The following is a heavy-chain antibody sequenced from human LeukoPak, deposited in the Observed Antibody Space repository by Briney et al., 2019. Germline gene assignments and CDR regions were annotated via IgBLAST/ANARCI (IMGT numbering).Heavy chain of an antibody. CDR1: GGSISSSSYY. Sequence: SETLSLTCTVSGGSISSSSYYWGWLRQPPGKGLEWIGSIYYSGNTYYNSSLKSRVTISVDTSKKQFSMKLSSVTAADTAVYYCARQGISSSSWYDHFDYWGQGTLVTVSS. J-gene: IGHJ4*02. V-gene: IGHV4-39*01. CDR2: IYYSGNT. CDR3: ARQGISSSSWYDHFDY. D-gene: IGHD6-13*01.